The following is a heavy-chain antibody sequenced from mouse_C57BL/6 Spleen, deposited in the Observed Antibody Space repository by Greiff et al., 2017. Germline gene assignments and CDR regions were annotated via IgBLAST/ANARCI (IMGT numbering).Heavy chain of an antibody. V-gene: IGHV5-4*03. CDR3: ARGALYIGYSWYGY. CDR2: ISDGGSYT. CDR1: GFTFSSYA. Sequence: EVMLVESGGGLVKPGGSLKLSCAASGFTFSSYAMSWVRQTPEKRLEWVATISDGGSYTYYPDNVKGRFTINRDNAKNHLYLQMSHLKSADTAKYYWARGALYIGYSWYGYWGKGTLVTVSA. J-gene: IGHJ3*01. D-gene: IGHD2-3*01.